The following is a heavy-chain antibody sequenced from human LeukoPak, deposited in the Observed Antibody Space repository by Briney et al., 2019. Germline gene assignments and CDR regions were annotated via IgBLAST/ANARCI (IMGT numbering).Heavy chain of an antibody. V-gene: IGHV4-34*01. J-gene: IGHJ4*02. CDR2: INHSGST. CDR3: ARGPY. Sequence: PSETLSLTCAVYGGSFSGYYWSWIRQPPGKGLEWIEEINHSGSTNYNPSLKSRVTISVDTSKNQFSLKLSSVTAADTAVYYCARGPYWGQGTLVTVSS. CDR1: GGSFSGYY.